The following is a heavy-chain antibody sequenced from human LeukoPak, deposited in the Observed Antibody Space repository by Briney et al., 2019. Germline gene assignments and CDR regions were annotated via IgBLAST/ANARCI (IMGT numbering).Heavy chain of an antibody. CDR3: AVQLADNWFDP. J-gene: IGHJ5*02. CDR2: IYSASSS. V-gene: IGHV3-53*04. Sequence: GGSLRLSCAASGFTVGSNFMSWVRQSPGKGLEWVSVIYSASSSYYADSVKGRFTVSRHNSKNTLYLQMNSLRAEDTAVYYCAVQLADNWFDPWGQGTLLTVSS. CDR1: GFTVGSNF. D-gene: IGHD6-13*01.